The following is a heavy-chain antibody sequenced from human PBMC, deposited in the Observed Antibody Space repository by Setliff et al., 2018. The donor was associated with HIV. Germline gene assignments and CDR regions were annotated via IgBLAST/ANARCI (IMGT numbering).Heavy chain of an antibody. Sequence: ASVKVSCKASGGTFSGYGISWVRQAPGQGLEWMGGIIPIFDTTNYAQKFQGRVTITADESTSTAYMELSSLRSEDTAVYYCAKGPLYSGYDSDYYCYYMDVWGKGTTVTVSS. D-gene: IGHD5-12*01. J-gene: IGHJ6*03. CDR2: IIPIFDTT. CDR3: AKGPLYSGYDSDYYCYYMDV. V-gene: IGHV1-69*13. CDR1: GGTFSGYG.